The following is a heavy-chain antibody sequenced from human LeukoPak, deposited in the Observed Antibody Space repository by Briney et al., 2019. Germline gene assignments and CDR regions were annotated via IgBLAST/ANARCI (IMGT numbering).Heavy chain of an antibody. CDR2: ISYDGSNK. CDR3: ARELLTVIYYFDY. D-gene: IGHD4-17*01. J-gene: IGHJ4*02. Sequence: GGSLRLSCAASGFTFSSYAMHWVRQAPGKGLEWVAVISYDGSNKYYADSVKGRFTISRDNSKNTLYLQMNSLRAEDTAVYYCARELLTVIYYFDYWGQGTLVTVSS. V-gene: IGHV3-30-3*01. CDR1: GFTFSSYA.